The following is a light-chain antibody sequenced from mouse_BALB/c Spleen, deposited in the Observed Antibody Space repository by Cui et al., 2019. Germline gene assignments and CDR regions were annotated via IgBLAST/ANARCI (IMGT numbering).Light chain of an antibody. CDR1: QSPLNSGNQKNY. J-gene: IGKJ4*01. V-gene: IGKV8-19*01. CDR2: WAS. CDR3: QNDYSYPFT. Sequence: DIVMTQSPPSLTVTAGEKVTMSCKSSQSPLNSGNQKNYLTWYQQKPGQPPKLLIYWASTRESGVPDRFTGSGSGTDFTLTISSVQAEDLAVYYCQNDYSYPFTFGSGTKLEIK.